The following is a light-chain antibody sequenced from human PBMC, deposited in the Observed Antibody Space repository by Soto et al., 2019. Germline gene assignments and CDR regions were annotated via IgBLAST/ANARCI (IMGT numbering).Light chain of an antibody. CDR3: QQYDSSWT. V-gene: IGKV3-20*01. CDR1: QSVSSN. CDR2: GAS. J-gene: IGKJ1*01. Sequence: IVMPQYPATLSVSPGERATLSCRASQSVSSNLAWYQQKPGQAPRLLIYGASSRATGIPDRFSGSGSGTDFTLTISRLEPEDFAVYYCQQYDSSWTFGQGTKVDIK.